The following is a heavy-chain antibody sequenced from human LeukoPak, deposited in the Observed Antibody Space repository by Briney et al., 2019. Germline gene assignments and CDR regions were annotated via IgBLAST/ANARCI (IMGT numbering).Heavy chain of an antibody. V-gene: IGHV3-7*01. CDR3: VVVINLFDY. CDR2: IKQDGSEK. D-gene: IGHD3-22*01. Sequence: GGSLRLSCAASGFTFSSYWMSWVRQAPGKGLEWVANIKQDGSEKYYVDSVKGRFTISRDNAKNSLYLQMNSLRAEDTAVYYCVVVINLFDYWGQGTLSPSPQ. CDR1: GFTFSSYW. J-gene: IGHJ4*02.